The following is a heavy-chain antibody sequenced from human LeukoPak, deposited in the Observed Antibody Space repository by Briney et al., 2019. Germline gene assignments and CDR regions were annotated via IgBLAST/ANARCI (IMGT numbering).Heavy chain of an antibody. D-gene: IGHD6-25*01. CDR2: VFYSGIT. CDR1: GGSISSYY. J-gene: IGHJ4*02. Sequence: PSETLSLTCTVSGGSISSYYWNWIWQPPGKGLEWIGCVFYSGITKYNPSLKSRVAISVDTSKSQFSLKLSSVTAADTAVYYCAREERLGIDYWGQGTLVTVSS. CDR3: AREERLGIDY. V-gene: IGHV4-59*01.